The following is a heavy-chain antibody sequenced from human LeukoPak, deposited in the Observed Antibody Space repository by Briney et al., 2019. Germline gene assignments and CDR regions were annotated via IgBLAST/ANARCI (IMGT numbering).Heavy chain of an antibody. CDR1: GYTFTGYY. J-gene: IGHJ4*02. D-gene: IGHD2-21*02. CDR3: ARVGGFAYCGGDCYPLGY. Sequence: ASVKVSCKASGYTFTGYYMHWVRQAPGQGLEWMGWINPNSGGTNYAQKFQGRVTMTRDTSISIAYMELSRLRSDDTAVYYCARVGGFAYCGGDCYPLGYWGQGTLVTVSS. CDR2: INPNSGGT. V-gene: IGHV1-2*02.